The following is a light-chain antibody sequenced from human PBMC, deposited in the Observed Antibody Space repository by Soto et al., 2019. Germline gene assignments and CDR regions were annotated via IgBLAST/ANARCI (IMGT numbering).Light chain of an antibody. Sequence: QSVLTQPPSASGTPGQRFTISCSGSSSNIGSNYVYWYQQLPGTAPKLLIYRNNQRPPGVPDRFSGSKSGTSASLAISGLRSEDEADYYCSAWDDSLSGVVFGGGTKLTVL. CDR1: SSNIGSNY. J-gene: IGLJ2*01. CDR2: RNN. V-gene: IGLV1-47*01. CDR3: SAWDDSLSGVV.